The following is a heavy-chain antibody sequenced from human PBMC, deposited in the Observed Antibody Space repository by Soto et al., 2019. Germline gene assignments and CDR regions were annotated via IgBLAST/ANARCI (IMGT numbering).Heavy chain of an antibody. CDR3: ARSEGYSSSWYSGYYYYGMDV. CDR1: GFTFSSYE. D-gene: IGHD6-13*01. Sequence: HPGGSLRLSCAASGFTFSSYEMNWVRQAPGKGLEWVSYISSSGSTIYYADSVKGRFTISGDNAKNSLYLQMNSLRAEDTAVYYCARSEGYSSSWYSGYYYYGMDVWGQGTTVTVS. CDR2: ISSSGSTI. J-gene: IGHJ6*02. V-gene: IGHV3-48*03.